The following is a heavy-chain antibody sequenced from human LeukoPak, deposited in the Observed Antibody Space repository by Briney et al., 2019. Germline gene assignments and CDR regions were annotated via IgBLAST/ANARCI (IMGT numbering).Heavy chain of an antibody. CDR1: GGTFSSYA. J-gene: IGHJ4*02. Sequence: ASVKVSCKASGGTFSSYAISWVRQAPGQGFEFMGRIVPILDITNYARKFQGRVTISADRSTTTAYMELSSLRSDDTAIYYCATEIGGGPYYFDSWGQGTLVTVSS. CDR2: IVPILDIT. D-gene: IGHD2/OR15-2a*01. V-gene: IGHV1-69*04. CDR3: ATEIGGGPYYFDS.